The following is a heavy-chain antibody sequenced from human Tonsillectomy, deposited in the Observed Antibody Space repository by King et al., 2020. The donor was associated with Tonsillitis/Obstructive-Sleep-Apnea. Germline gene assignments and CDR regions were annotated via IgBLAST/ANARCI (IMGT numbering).Heavy chain of an antibody. J-gene: IGHJ4*02. CDR2: ISWNSGSI. Sequence: VQLVESGGGLVQPGRSLRLSCAASGFTFDDYAMHWVRQAPGKGLEWVSGISWNSGSIGYADSVKGRITISRDNAKNSLYLQMNSLRAEDTALYYCAKDTSYQLWLVNWGQGTLVTVSS. V-gene: IGHV3-9*01. CDR1: GFTFDDYA. D-gene: IGHD5-18*01. CDR3: AKDTSYQLWLVN.